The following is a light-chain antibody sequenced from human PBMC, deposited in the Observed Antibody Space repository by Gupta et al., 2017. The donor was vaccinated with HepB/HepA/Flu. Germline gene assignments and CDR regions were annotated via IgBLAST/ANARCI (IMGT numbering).Light chain of an antibody. CDR1: SSDVGSYNF. J-gene: IGLJ1*01. CDR2: EVS. CDR3: CSDAGGSSYV. V-gene: IGLV2-23*02. Sequence: SALTQPASVSGSPGQSITISCPGTSSDVGSYNFVSWYQQHPGKAPKLMIYEVSKRAAVVASYFSGSKAGNTASLTISGPEEEDAADYYCCSDAGGSSYVFGTGTTVTVL.